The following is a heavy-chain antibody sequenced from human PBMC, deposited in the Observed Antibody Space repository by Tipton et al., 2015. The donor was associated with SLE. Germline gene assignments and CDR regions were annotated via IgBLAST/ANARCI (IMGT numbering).Heavy chain of an antibody. J-gene: IGHJ6*02. Sequence: SLRLSCAASGFTFSSYWMSWVRQAPGKGLEWVANIKQDGSEKYYVDSVKGRFTISRDNAKNSLYLQMNSLRAEDTAVYYCAREATTDYYYYGMDVWGQGTTVTVSS. V-gene: IGHV3-7*01. D-gene: IGHD1-26*01. CDR1: GFTFSSYW. CDR2: IKQDGSEK. CDR3: AREATTDYYYYGMDV.